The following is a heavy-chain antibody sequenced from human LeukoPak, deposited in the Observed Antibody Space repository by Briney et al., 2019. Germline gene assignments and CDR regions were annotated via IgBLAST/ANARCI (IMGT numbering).Heavy chain of an antibody. Sequence: ASVKVSCKASGYTFTGYYMNWVRQAPGQGLEWMGWISAYNGNTNYAQKLQGRVTMTTDTSTSTAYMELRSLRSDDTAVYYCARDGPLKVNWFDPWGQGTLATVSS. J-gene: IGHJ5*02. CDR1: GYTFTGYY. V-gene: IGHV1-18*04. CDR3: ARDGPLKVNWFDP. CDR2: ISAYNGNT.